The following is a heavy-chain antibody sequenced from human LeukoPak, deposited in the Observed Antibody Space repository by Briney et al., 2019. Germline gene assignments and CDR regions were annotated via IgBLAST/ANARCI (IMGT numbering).Heavy chain of an antibody. Sequence: PGGSLRLSCAAYGFSFSNAWMSWVRRAPGKGLEWVANIKQDGSEKYYVDSVKGRFTISRDNAKNSLYLQMNSLRAEDTAVYYCARARLWFGELFDAFDIWGQGTMVTVSS. CDR1: GFSFSNAW. J-gene: IGHJ3*02. CDR3: ARARLWFGELFDAFDI. V-gene: IGHV3-7*01. D-gene: IGHD3-10*01. CDR2: IKQDGSEK.